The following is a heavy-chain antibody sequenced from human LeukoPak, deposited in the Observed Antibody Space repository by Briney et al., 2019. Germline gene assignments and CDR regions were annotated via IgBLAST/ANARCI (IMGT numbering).Heavy chain of an antibody. J-gene: IGHJ4*02. CDR3: VAAAGDY. CDR1: GFTFGSYW. CDR2: IKQDGSEK. D-gene: IGHD6-13*01. V-gene: IGHV3-7*03. Sequence: PGGSLRLSCAASGFTFGSYWMSWVRQAPGKGLEWVANIKQDGSEKYYVDSVKGRFTISRDNAKNSLYLQMNSLRAEDTAVYYCVAAAGDYWGQGTLVTVSS.